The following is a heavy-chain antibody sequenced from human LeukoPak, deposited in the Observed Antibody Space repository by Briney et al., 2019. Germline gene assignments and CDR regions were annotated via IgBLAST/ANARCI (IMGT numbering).Heavy chain of an antibody. CDR3: AKGVLYRNPYPRSFDY. V-gene: IGHV3-23*01. J-gene: IGHJ4*02. CDR2: ISGSGGST. CDR1: GFTFSTYA. D-gene: IGHD3-16*01. Sequence: GGSLRLSCAVSGFTFSTYAMSWVRQARGKGLEWVSAISGSGGSTYYADSVKGRFTISRDNSKNTLYLQMNRLRAEDTAVYYCAKGVLYRNPYPRSFDYWGQGTLVTVSS.